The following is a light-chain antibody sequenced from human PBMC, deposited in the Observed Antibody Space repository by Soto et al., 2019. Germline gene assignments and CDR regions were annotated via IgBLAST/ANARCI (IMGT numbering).Light chain of an antibody. CDR2: AAS. V-gene: IGKV1-33*01. J-gene: IGKJ5*01. Sequence: DIQMTQSPASLSASVGGGVTITCQASQDIDNYVNWYQQKPGKAPKLLIHAASNLETGVPSRFSGSGSGTAFSFTISSLQPEDLASYYCQQYDSLVTFGQGTRLEIK. CDR1: QDIDNY. CDR3: QQYDSLVT.